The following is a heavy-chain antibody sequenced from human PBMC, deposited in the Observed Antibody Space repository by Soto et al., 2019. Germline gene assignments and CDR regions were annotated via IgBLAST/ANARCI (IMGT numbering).Heavy chain of an antibody. V-gene: IGHV4-30-2*05. Sequence: SETLSLTCAVSGGSISSGGYSWIWIRQPPGKGLEWIGYIYHSGTTYYNPSLKSRVTISVDTSKNQFSLKLSSVTAADTAVYYCARSVDPWGQGTLVTVSS. CDR1: GGSISSGGYS. CDR2: IYHSGTT. CDR3: ARSVDP. J-gene: IGHJ5*02.